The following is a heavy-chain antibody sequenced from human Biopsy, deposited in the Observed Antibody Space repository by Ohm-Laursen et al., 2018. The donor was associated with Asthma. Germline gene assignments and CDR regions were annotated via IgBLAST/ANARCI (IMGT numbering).Heavy chain of an antibody. D-gene: IGHD3-16*02. V-gene: IGHV1-69*13. CDR3: AKARCYYYYCDMEV. CDR2: LIPVLGTA. Sequence: GASVKVSCKASGDSFSNYAISWVRQAPRQGLEWMGGLIPVLGTADYAQMFEGRVTITADESTNTVHMELSSLRSEDTAVLYCAKARCYYYYCDMEVWGQGTTVTVSS. CDR1: GDSFSNYA. J-gene: IGHJ6*02.